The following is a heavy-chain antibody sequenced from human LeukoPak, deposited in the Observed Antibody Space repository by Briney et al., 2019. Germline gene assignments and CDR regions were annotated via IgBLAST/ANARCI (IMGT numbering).Heavy chain of an antibody. D-gene: IGHD3-16*01. CDR3: AKSAGGYFDY. J-gene: IGHJ4*02. CDR1: GYIFTSYY. CDR2: INPSGGST. Sequence: ASVKVSCKASGYIFTSYYMHWVRQAPGQGLEWMGIINPSGGSTRNAQKFQGRVTMTRDTSTSTVYMELSSLRSEDTAVYYCAKSAGGYFDYWGQGTLVTVSS. V-gene: IGHV1-46*01.